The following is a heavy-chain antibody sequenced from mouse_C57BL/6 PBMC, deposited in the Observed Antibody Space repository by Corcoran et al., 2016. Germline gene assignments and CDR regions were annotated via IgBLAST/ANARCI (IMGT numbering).Heavy chain of an antibody. CDR3: AREEGYDDDEEYAMDY. CDR1: GYSITSGYY. Sequence: DVQLQESGPGLVKPSQSLSLTCSVTGYSITSGYYWNWIRQFPGNKLEWMGYISYDGSNNYNPSLKNRISITRDTSKNQFFLKLNSGTTEDTATYYCAREEGYDDDEEYAMDYWGQGTSVTVSS. J-gene: IGHJ4*01. CDR2: ISYDGSN. D-gene: IGHD2-4*01. V-gene: IGHV3-6*01.